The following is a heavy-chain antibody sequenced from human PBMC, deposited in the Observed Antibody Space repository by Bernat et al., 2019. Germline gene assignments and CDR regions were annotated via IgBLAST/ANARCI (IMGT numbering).Heavy chain of an antibody. Sequence: QVQLQESGPGLVKPSETLSLTCTVSSDSISSYYWSWIRQPPGDGLEWIGCVYYSRNSDYNPSLKRRATISIDASKNQVSLKLNSVTAADTAVYFCARHRNKGESGPTFDYWGQGTLVTVSS. J-gene: IGHJ4*02. V-gene: IGHV4-59*08. D-gene: IGHD1-26*01. CDR3: ARHRNKGESGPTFDY. CDR2: VYYSRNS. CDR1: SDSISSYY.